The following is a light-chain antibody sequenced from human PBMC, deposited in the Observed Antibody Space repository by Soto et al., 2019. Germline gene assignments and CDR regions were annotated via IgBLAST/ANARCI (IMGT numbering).Light chain of an antibody. CDR2: KAS. Sequence: IQMTHSPSTLSAAVGASVTITCRASQTISTWLAWYQQKPGKAPKLLIYKASILESGVPSRFSGSGSGTEFTLTISSLQPEDFATYYCQQYNSYWTFAQGTKVDI. V-gene: IGKV1-5*03. J-gene: IGKJ1*01. CDR1: QTISTW. CDR3: QQYNSYWT.